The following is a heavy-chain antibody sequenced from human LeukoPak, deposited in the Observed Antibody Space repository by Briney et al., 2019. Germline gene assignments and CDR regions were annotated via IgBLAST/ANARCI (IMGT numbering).Heavy chain of an antibody. CDR3: ARDLGQRGVVTAHYWYFDL. V-gene: IGHV4-4*07. CDR2: VHTSGTT. D-gene: IGHD2-21*02. Sequence: SETLSLTCTVSGGSISTKYWSWIRQPAGKGLEWIERVHTSGTTHYNPSLRSRVTISVDNSKNQFSLNLTSVTATDTAVYYCARDLGQRGVVTAHYWYFDLWGRGTLVTVSS. CDR1: GGSISTKY. J-gene: IGHJ2*01.